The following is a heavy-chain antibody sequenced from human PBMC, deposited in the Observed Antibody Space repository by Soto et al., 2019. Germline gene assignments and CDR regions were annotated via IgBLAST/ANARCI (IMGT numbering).Heavy chain of an antibody. CDR2: IYWDNDT. Sequence: QITLKEAGPTLVQPPQTLTLTCTFSGFSLTTTAVGVGWIRQPPGKALERLALIYWDNDTRYNPSLTTRLTITEDISKIQGVLKMTNMDPVDTATYFCAHREGDAYVWVSYKDAFDIWGQATMVTVAS. V-gene: IGHV2-5*02. J-gene: IGHJ3*02. CDR1: GFSLTTTAVG. D-gene: IGHD3-16*01. CDR3: AHREGDAYVWVSYKDAFDI.